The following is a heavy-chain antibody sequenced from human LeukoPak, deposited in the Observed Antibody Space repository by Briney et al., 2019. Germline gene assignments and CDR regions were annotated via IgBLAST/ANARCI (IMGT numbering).Heavy chain of an antibody. CDR1: GYTFTSYG. Sequence: WASVKVSCKASGYTFTSYGISWVRQAPGQRLEWMGWINAGNGNTKYSQKFQGRVTITRDTSASTAYMELSSLRSEDTAVYYCASGDTTVTSPFDYWGQGTLVTVSS. V-gene: IGHV1-3*01. J-gene: IGHJ4*02. CDR3: ASGDTTVTSPFDY. CDR2: INAGNGNT. D-gene: IGHD4-17*01.